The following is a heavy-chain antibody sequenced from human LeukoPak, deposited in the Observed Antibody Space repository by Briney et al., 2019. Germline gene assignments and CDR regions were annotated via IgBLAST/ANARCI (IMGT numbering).Heavy chain of an antibody. J-gene: IGHJ3*02. V-gene: IGHV1-2*04. CDR3: ARVVGYGGNTDAFDI. D-gene: IGHD4-23*01. Sequence: ASVKVSCKASGYTFTGYYMHWVRQAPGQGLEWMGWINPNSGGTNYAQKFQGWVTMTRDTSISTAYMELSRLRSDDTAVYYCARVVGYGGNTDAFDIWGQGTMVTVSS. CDR1: GYTFTGYY. CDR2: INPNSGGT.